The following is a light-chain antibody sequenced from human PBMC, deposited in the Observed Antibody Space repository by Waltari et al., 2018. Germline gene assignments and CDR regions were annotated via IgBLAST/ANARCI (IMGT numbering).Light chain of an antibody. J-gene: IGLJ1*01. CDR3: SAFTSRHLYV. CDR1: SSDVGGYNY. V-gene: IGLV2-14*01. Sequence: QSALTQPASVSGSPGQSITISCTGSSSDVGGYNYVSWYQQYPGKGPKIIIYEVNNRPSGFSSRFSGSKSGNTASLTISGLQADDEADYYCSAFTSRHLYVFGTGTAVTVL. CDR2: EVN.